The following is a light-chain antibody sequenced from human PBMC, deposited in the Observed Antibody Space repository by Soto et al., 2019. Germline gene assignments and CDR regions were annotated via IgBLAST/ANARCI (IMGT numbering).Light chain of an antibody. V-gene: IGKV3-20*01. CDR3: EQYGNSPRT. J-gene: IGKJ1*01. CDR1: QSCTSSY. CDR2: GAS. Sequence: EVVFTQSPRTLSLSPVERAPLSCRASQSCTSSYLAWYQQKPGQAPRLLIYGASSRATGIPDRFSGSGSGTEFTLTISSLEPEDFAVYYCEQYGNSPRTFGQGTKVDIK.